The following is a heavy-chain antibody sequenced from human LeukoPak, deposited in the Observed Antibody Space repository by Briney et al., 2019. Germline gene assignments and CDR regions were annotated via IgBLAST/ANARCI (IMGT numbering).Heavy chain of an antibody. J-gene: IGHJ4*02. Sequence: SETLSLTCTVSGGSISSYYWSWIRQPPGQGLEWIGYIYYSGSTNYNPSLKSRVTISVDTSKNQFSLKLSSVTAADTAVYYCAREKVHSSSWYYDASEYWGQGTLVTVSS. D-gene: IGHD6-13*01. V-gene: IGHV4-59*01. CDR1: GGSISSYY. CDR2: IYYSGST. CDR3: AREKVHSSSWYYDASEY.